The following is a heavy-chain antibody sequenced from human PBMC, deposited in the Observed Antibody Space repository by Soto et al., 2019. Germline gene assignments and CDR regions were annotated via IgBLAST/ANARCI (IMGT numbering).Heavy chain of an antibody. J-gene: IGHJ4*02. Sequence: SETLSLTCTVSGGSISSGGYYWSWIRQHPGKGLEWIGYIYYSGSTYYNPSLKSRVTISVDTSKNQFSLKLSSVTAADTAVYYCARACYYDSSGYHWDYWGQGTLVTVSS. V-gene: IGHV4-31*03. CDR1: GGSISSGGYY. CDR3: ARACYYDSSGYHWDY. CDR2: IYYSGST. D-gene: IGHD3-22*01.